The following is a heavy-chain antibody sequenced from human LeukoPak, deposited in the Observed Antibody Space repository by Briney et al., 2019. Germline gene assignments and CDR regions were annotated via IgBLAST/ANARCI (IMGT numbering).Heavy chain of an antibody. CDR3: ARDSTGTYYFDY. Sequence: SETLSLTCAVYGGSFSSYYWSWIRQPAGKGLEWIGRIYTSGSTNYNPSLKSRATMSVDTSKNQFSLKLSSVTAADTAVYYCARDSTGTYYFDYWGQGTLVTVSS. CDR2: IYTSGST. V-gene: IGHV4-4*07. CDR1: GGSFSSYY. J-gene: IGHJ4*02.